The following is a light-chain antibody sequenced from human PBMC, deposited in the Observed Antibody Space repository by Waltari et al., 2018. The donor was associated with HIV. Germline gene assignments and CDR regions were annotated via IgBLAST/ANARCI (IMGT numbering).Light chain of an antibody. CDR3: QVYDGNSVI. Sequence: SYVLTQPPSVSAAPGPTARLTCGGKSAGSKTVHWYQQKPGQAPVLVVYDDSDRPSGIPERFSGSNSANSATLTISRVEDGDEADYYCQVYDGNSVIFAGGTKLTVL. V-gene: IGLV3-21*02. J-gene: IGLJ2*01. CDR1: SAGSKT. CDR2: DDS.